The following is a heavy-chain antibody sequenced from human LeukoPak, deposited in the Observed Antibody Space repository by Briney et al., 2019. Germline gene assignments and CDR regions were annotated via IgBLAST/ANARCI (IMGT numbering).Heavy chain of an antibody. D-gene: IGHD3-22*01. Sequence: PGGSLRLSCAASGFTFSSYAMHWVRQAPGKGLEWVAVIWHDGSYKYYVDSVKGRFIISRDNAKNTLYLQMNNLRVEDTAVYYCARVGDYENSGSQPFDYWGQGTLVTVSS. CDR3: ARVGDYENSGSQPFDY. CDR1: GFTFSSYA. V-gene: IGHV3-33*08. CDR2: IWHDGSYK. J-gene: IGHJ4*02.